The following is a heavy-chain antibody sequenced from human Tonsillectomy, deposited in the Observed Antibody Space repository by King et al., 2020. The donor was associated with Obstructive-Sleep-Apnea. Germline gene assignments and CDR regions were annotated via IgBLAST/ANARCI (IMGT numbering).Heavy chain of an antibody. D-gene: IGHD4-17*01. J-gene: IGHJ6*02. CDR3: AREDGDYDRYYYYGMDV. V-gene: IGHV3-30*04. CDR1: GFTFSSYA. Sequence: QLVQSGGGVVQPGRSLRLSCAASGFTFSSYAMHWVRQAPGKGLGWVAVISYDGSNKYYADSVKGRCTISRDNSKNTLYLQMNSLRAEDTAVYYWAREDGDYDRYYYYGMDVWGQGTTVTVSS. CDR2: ISYDGSNK.